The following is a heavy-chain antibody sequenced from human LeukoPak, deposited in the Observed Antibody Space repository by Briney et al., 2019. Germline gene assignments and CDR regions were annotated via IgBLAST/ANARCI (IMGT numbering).Heavy chain of an antibody. CDR3: VKAPDSLFYYEDPIFDW. J-gene: IGHJ4*02. CDR2: ISDSSSTI. D-gene: IGHD3-3*01. Sequence: GGSLRRHCAPSGFSFSDSYMGWIRQAPGKGLEWISYISDSSSTIYYADSVKGRFTVSRDNTKNSLFLQMHSLRPEDSAVYYCVKAPDSLFYYEDPIFDWWGQGTLVTVSS. CDR1: GFSFSDSY. V-gene: IGHV3-11*01.